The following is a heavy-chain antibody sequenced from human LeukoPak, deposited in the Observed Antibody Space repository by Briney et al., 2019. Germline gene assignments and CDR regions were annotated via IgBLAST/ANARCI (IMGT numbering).Heavy chain of an antibody. CDR1: GYTFPNYG. CDR3: AREKPWGYGSGSDGMDV. D-gene: IGHD3-10*01. V-gene: IGHV1-18*04. Sequence: ASVKVSYKASGYTFPNYGITWVRQAPGQGLEWMGWISAYNGNTNYAQKFQGRVTITTDTSTSTAYMELRSLRSDDTAVYYCAREKPWGYGSGSDGMDVWGKGTTVTVSS. J-gene: IGHJ6*04. CDR2: ISAYNGNT.